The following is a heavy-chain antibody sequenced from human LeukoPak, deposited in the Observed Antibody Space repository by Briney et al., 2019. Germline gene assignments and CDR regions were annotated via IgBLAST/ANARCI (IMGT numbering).Heavy chain of an antibody. CDR2: ISSSSSYI. V-gene: IGHV3-21*01. CDR3: ARLPGIASAGPLDD. D-gene: IGHD6-13*01. Sequence: GGSLRLSCTAYGFTFSSYSMNWVRQAPGKGLEWISSISSSSSYIYYADSVKGRFTISRDNAKNSLYLQMNSLRAEDTAVYYCARLPGIASAGPLDDWGQGTLVTVSS. CDR1: GFTFSSYS. J-gene: IGHJ1*01.